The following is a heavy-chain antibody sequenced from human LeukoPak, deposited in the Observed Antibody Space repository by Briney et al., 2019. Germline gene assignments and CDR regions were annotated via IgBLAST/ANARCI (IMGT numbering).Heavy chain of an antibody. V-gene: IGHV3-23*01. J-gene: IGHJ4*02. CDR3: ANLWGSSSGYFNSFADY. CDR1: GFTFSDYT. D-gene: IGHD3-22*01. Sequence: GGSLRLSCVASGFTFSDYTMNWVRQAPGKGLEWVSSISGRGGSTYYADSVKGRFTISRDNAKNSLYLQMNSLRAEDTAVYYCANLWGSSSGYFNSFADYWGQGTLVTVSS. CDR2: ISGRGGST.